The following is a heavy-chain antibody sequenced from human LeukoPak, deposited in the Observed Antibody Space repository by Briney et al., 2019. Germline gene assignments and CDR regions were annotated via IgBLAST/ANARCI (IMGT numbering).Heavy chain of an antibody. Sequence: SETLSLTCAVSGGSISSGGYSWSWIRQPPGKGLEWIGYIYHSGSTYYNPSLKSRVTISVDRSKNQFSLKLSSVTAADTAVYYCARTYCSSTSSYDGNYYYYGMDVWGKGTTVTVSS. V-gene: IGHV4-30-2*01. J-gene: IGHJ6*04. CDR3: ARTYCSSTSSYDGNYYYYGMDV. CDR2: IYHSGST. CDR1: GGSISSGGYS. D-gene: IGHD2-2*01.